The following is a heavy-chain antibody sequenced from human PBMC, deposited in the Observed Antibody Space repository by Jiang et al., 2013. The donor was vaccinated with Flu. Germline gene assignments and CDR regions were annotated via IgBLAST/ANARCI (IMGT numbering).Heavy chain of an antibody. CDR2: IIPILGIA. D-gene: IGHD2-15*01. CDR1: GGTFSSYT. V-gene: IGHV1-69*04. J-gene: IGHJ4*02. CDR3: ARFGSSAWEAIDY. Sequence: SGAEVKKPGSSVKVSCKASGGTFSSYTISWVRQAPGQGLEWMGRIIPILGIANYAQKFQGRVTITADKSTSTAYMELSSLRSEDTAVYYCARFGSSAWEAIDYWGQGTLVTVSS.